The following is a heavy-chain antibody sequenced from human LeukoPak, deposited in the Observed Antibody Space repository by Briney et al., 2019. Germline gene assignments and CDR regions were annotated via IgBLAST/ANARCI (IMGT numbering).Heavy chain of an antibody. D-gene: IGHD6-19*01. Sequence: ASVKLSCKASGYTFTGYYMHWVRQAPGQGLEWMGWINPKSGSPEYAQKFQGRLTISRSTSMSTAYMELSSLRSDDTAVYFCARFTHGSGLGNFDYWGQGTLVTVSS. J-gene: IGHJ4*02. V-gene: IGHV1-2*02. CDR3: ARFTHGSGLGNFDY. CDR1: GYTFTGYY. CDR2: INPKSGSP.